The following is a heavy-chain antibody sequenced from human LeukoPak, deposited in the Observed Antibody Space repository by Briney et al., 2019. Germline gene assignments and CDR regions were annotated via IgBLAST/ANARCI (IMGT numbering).Heavy chain of an antibody. CDR3: ARVPDTGVRYFDY. Sequence: SETLSLTCTVSGGSISSSSYYWGWIRQPPGKGLEWIGSIYYSGSTYYNPSLKSRVTISVDTSKNQFSLKLSSVTAADTAVYYCARVPDTGVRYFDYWGQGTLVTVSS. CDR2: IYYSGST. V-gene: IGHV4-39*01. D-gene: IGHD7-27*01. CDR1: GGSISSSSYY. J-gene: IGHJ4*02.